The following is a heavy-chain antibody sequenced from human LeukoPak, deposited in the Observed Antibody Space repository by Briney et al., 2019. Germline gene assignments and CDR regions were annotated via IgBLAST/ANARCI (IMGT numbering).Heavy chain of an antibody. Sequence: GGSLRLSCAASGFTFSSYWMHWVRQSPGKGLVWVSGINSDGSSTSYADSVKGRFTISRDNAKNTVYLQMNSLRAEDTAVYHSATNRTFHYWGQGTLVTVSS. CDR1: GFTFSSYW. J-gene: IGHJ4*02. V-gene: IGHV3-74*01. D-gene: IGHD3-16*02. CDR2: INSDGSST. CDR3: ATNRTFHY.